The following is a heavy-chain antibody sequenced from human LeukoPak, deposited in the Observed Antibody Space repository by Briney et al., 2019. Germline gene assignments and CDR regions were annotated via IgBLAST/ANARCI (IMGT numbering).Heavy chain of an antibody. V-gene: IGHV4-4*07. D-gene: IGHD4-17*01. CDR2: IYTSGST. Sequence: SETLSLTCTVSGGSISIYYWSWIRQPAGKGLEWIGRIYTSGSTNYNPSLKSRVTMSVDTSKNQFSLKLSSVTAADTAVYYCARLPEGHDYGDYYFDYWGQGTLVTVSS. CDR1: GGSISIYY. CDR3: ARLPEGHDYGDYYFDY. J-gene: IGHJ4*02.